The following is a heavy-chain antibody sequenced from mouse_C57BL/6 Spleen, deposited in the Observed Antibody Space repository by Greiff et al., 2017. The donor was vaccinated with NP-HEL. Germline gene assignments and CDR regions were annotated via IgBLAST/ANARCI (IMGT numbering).Heavy chain of an antibody. J-gene: IGHJ4*01. CDR1: GYTFTDYY. Sequence: VQLQQSGPVLVKPGASVKMSCKASGYTFTDYYMNWVKQSHGKSLEWIGVINPYNGGTSYNQKFKGKATLTVDKSSSTAYMELNSLTSEDSAVYYCARYELLYAMDYWGQGTSVTVSS. D-gene: IGHD1-1*01. CDR2: INPYNGGT. V-gene: IGHV1-19*01. CDR3: ARYELLYAMDY.